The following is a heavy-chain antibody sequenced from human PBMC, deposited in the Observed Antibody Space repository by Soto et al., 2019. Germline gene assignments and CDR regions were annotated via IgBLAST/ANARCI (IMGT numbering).Heavy chain of an antibody. Sequence: QVQLVESGGGVVQPGRSLRLSCAASGFTFSSYGMHLARQAPGEGLEWVAVISYDGNRKYYADSVKGRFTISRDFSKNTVDLHMNSLRVEDTAVYFCARKGYGGRWSLDYWGQGILVTVSS. CDR3: ARKGYGGRWSLDY. J-gene: IGHJ4*02. CDR2: ISYDGNRK. V-gene: IGHV3-30*03. D-gene: IGHD6-13*01. CDR1: GFTFSSYG.